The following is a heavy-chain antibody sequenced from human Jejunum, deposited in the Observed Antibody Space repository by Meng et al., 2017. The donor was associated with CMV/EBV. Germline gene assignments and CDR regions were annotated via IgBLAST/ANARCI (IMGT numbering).Heavy chain of an antibody. CDR2: FSSRRDYT. V-gene: IGHV3-21*01. Sequence: AFGSDTINWVRQAPGKGLEWVSSFSSRRDYTYYADSVKGRFTISRDNAKNSLYLQMNSLRAEDTAVYYCAKRGYGDYYYYYGMDVWGQGTTGTGSS. J-gene: IGHJ6*02. CDR1: AFGSDT. CDR3: AKRGYGDYYYYYGMDV. D-gene: IGHD4-17*01.